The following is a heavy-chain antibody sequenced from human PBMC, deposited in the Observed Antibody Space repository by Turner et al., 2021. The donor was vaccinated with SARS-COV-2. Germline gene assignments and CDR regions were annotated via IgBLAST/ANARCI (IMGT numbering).Heavy chain of an antibody. CDR2: FDPEDGET. J-gene: IGHJ6*02. V-gene: IGHV1-24*01. CDR3: ATAPANYYDSSGSKGFYYYYYGMDV. D-gene: IGHD3-22*01. CDR1: GSPLIELS. Sequence: QTQLVQSGAEVKKPGASVTVTCKVSGSPLIELSLPWVRQATGKGLEWMGGFDPEDGETIYAQKFQGRVTMTEDTSTDTAYMELSSLRSEDTAVYYCATAPANYYDSSGSKGFYYYYYGMDVWGQGTTVTVSS.